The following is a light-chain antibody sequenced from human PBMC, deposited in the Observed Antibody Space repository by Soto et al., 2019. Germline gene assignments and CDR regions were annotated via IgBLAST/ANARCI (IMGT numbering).Light chain of an antibody. Sequence: QSVLTQPASVSGSPGQSITISCTGTSSDVGGYNYVSWYQHHPGKAPKLMIYDVSNRPSGVSNRVSGSKSGNTASLTISGLQPEDEADYYCSSYTTSNTRQTVFGTGTKVTVL. J-gene: IGLJ1*01. V-gene: IGLV2-14*03. CDR3: SSYTTSNTRQTV. CDR1: SSDVGGYNY. CDR2: DVS.